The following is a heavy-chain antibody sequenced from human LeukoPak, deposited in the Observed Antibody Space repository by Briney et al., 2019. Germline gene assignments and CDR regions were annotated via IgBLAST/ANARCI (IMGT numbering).Heavy chain of an antibody. Sequence: SETLSLTCTVSGGSISSYYWSWIRQPAGKGLEWIGRIYTSGSTNYNPSLKSRVTMSVDTSKNQFSLRLSSVTAADTAVYYCARADHGYSSVHFDYWGQGTLVTVSS. CDR2: IYTSGST. CDR1: GGSISSYY. CDR3: ARADHGYSSVHFDY. D-gene: IGHD6-19*01. V-gene: IGHV4-4*07. J-gene: IGHJ4*02.